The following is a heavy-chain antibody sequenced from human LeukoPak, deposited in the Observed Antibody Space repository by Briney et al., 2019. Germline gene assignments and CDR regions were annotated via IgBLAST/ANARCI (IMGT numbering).Heavy chain of an antibody. J-gene: IGHJ4*02. Sequence: PGGSLRLSCEASGFTFSSYGMHWVRQAPGKGLEWVAVISYDGSNKYYADSVKGRFTISRDNSKNTLYLQMDSLRAEDTAVYYCAKATVTEFDYWGQGTLVTVSS. CDR1: GFTFSSYG. D-gene: IGHD4-17*01. CDR3: AKATVTEFDY. V-gene: IGHV3-30*18. CDR2: ISYDGSNK.